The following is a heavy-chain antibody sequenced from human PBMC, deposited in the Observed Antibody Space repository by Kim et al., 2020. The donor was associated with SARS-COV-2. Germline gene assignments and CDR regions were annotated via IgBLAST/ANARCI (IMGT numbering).Heavy chain of an antibody. CDR2: IGSSGSPT. D-gene: IGHD2-2*01. V-gene: IGHV3-48*03. CDR1: GFSFSRYE. CDR3: ASNVVIPDRGYYHYYSLDV. Sequence: GGSLRLSCAASGFSFSRYEMNWVRQAPGKGLEWVSYIGSSGSPTYYADSVKGRFTISRDNAKNSLYLQMYSLRAEDTAIYYCASNVVIPDRGYYHYYSLDVWGQGTTVTVSS. J-gene: IGHJ6*02.